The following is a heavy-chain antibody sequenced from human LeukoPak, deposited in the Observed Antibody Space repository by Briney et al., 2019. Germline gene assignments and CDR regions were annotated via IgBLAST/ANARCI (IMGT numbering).Heavy chain of an antibody. Sequence: SGTLSLTCAVSGGSVSSSNWWTWVRQTPGKGLEWIGEIYHTGNTNYNPSLRSRVNMSVDKPNNQFSLTLTSVTAADTAVYYCARERWGVVAASTYYYFYIDVWGKGTAVTVSS. CDR3: ARERWGVVAASTYYYFYIDV. CDR2: IYHTGNT. V-gene: IGHV4-4*02. J-gene: IGHJ6*03. D-gene: IGHD2-15*01. CDR1: GGSVSSSNW.